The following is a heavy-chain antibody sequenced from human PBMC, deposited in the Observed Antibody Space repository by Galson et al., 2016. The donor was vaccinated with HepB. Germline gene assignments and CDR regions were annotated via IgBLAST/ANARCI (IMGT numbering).Heavy chain of an antibody. D-gene: IGHD1-14*01. CDR3: ATALTYRPFDY. CDR1: GSSFTTYW. J-gene: IGHJ4*02. V-gene: IGHV5-51*01. Sequence: QSGAEVKKAGESLKISCKASGSSFTTYWVAWVRQMPGKGLEWMGIIFPGDSDTRYSPSFQGQVIISADTSVTTAYLQWTSLKATYSALYYCATALTYRPFDYWGQGTLVTVSS. CDR2: IFPGDSDT.